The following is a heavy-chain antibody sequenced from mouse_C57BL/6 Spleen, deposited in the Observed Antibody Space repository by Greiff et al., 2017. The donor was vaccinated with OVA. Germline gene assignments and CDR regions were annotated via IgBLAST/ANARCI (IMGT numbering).Heavy chain of an antibody. V-gene: IGHV5-4*01. CDR1: GFTFTSYA. CDR2: ISAGGGDT. Sequence: EVKLVESGGGLVKPGGSLKLSCAASGFTFTSYAMSWVSQTPEKRLEWVATISAGGGDTNYPDNVKGRFTISRDNAKNNLYLQMSQLKSEDTAMYDCARESTVFDYWGQGTTLTVSS. J-gene: IGHJ2*01. D-gene: IGHD1-1*01. CDR3: ARESTVFDY.